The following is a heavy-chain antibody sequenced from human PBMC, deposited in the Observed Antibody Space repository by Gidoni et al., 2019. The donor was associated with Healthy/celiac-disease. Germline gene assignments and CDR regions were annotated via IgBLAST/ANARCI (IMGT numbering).Heavy chain of an antibody. CDR2: IIPIFGTA. V-gene: IGHV1-69*01. CDR3: AREPFRPGATADAFDI. J-gene: IGHJ3*02. Sequence: QVQLVQSGAEVKKPGSSVKVSCKASGGTFSSYAISGVRQAPGQGLEWMGGIIPIFGTANYAQKFQGRVTITADESTSTAYMELSSLRSEDTAVYYCAREPFRPGATADAFDIWGQGTMVTVSS. D-gene: IGHD1-26*01. CDR1: GGTFSSYA.